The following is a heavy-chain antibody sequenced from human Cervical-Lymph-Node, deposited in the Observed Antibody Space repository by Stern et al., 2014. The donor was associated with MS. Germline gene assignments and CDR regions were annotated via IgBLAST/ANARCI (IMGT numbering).Heavy chain of an antibody. CDR2: ISACNGHT. CDR1: GYTFTDYA. Sequence: VQLVESGAEVKKPGASVKVSCTASGYTFTDYAISWVRHAPGQGLEWLAWISACNGHTNFAQEVQGRVSLTTDTATSTAYMELRSLRSDDTAVYYCAVLSVDADFDYWGQGTLVTVSS. D-gene: IGHD5-18*01. CDR3: AVLSVDADFDY. V-gene: IGHV1-18*01. J-gene: IGHJ4*02.